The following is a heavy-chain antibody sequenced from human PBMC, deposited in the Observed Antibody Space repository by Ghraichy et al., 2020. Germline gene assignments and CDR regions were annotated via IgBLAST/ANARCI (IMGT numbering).Heavy chain of an antibody. J-gene: IGHJ4*01. V-gene: IGHV1-58*01. CDR3: SAEGLYTGNRRGPICYY. Sequence: SVKVSCKASGFPFTNSVVLWVRQARGQRLEWLGWIVVGSGNINYAQKFQNRVTITTDMSASTAYMELSSLSSEDTAMYYCSAEGLYTGNRRGPICYYWGQGTLVTVSS. CDR1: GFPFTNSV. D-gene: IGHD1-26*01. CDR2: IVVGSGNI.